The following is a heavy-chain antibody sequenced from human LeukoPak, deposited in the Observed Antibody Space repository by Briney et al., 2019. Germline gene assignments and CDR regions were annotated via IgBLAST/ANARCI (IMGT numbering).Heavy chain of an antibody. V-gene: IGHV4-59*12. D-gene: IGHD3-22*01. Sequence: SETLCLTCTVSGGSISSYYWSWIRQPPGKGLEWIGYIYYSGSTNYNPSLKSRVTISVDTSKNQFSLKLSSVTAADTAVYYCARGKTYYYDSSGYWFDYWGQGTLVTVSS. CDR2: IYYSGST. CDR1: GGSISSYY. J-gene: IGHJ4*02. CDR3: ARGKTYYYDSSGYWFDY.